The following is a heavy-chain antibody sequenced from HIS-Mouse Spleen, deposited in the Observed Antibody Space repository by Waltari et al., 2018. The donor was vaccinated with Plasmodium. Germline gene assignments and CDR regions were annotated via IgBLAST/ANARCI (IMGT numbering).Heavy chain of an antibody. Sequence: EVQLVESGGGLVQPGGSLRLPCAASGFTFGSYWMCWVRQAPGKGLEWVANIKQDGSEKYYVESVKGRFTIARDNAKNSLYLQMNSLRAEDTAVYYCASSWYWYFDLWGRGTLVTVSS. CDR1: GFTFGSYW. J-gene: IGHJ2*01. D-gene: IGHD6-13*01. CDR3: ASSWYWYFDL. CDR2: IKQDGSEK. V-gene: IGHV3-7*01.